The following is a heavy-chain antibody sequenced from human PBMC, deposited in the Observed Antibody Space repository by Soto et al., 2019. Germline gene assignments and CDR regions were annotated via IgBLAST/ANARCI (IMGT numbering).Heavy chain of an antibody. J-gene: IGHJ3*02. CDR1: GFTFSSYA. Sequence: GGSVKLSCAASGFTFSSYAMSWVRQAPGKGLEWVSAISGSGGSTYYADSVKGRFTISRDNSKNTLYLQMNSLRAEDTAVYYCAKRSPYYYDSSGYYAGGHDAFDIWGQGTMVTDSS. CDR3: AKRSPYYYDSSGYYAGGHDAFDI. CDR2: ISGSGGST. D-gene: IGHD3-22*01. V-gene: IGHV3-23*01.